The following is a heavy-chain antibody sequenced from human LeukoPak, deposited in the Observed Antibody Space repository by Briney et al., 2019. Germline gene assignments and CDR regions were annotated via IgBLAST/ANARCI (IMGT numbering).Heavy chain of an antibody. CDR1: GGTFSSYA. CDR3: ASQGYSYGYGHY. Sequence: ASVKVSCKASGGTFSSYAISWVRQAPGQGLEWMGGIIPIFGTANYAQKFQGRVTITADESTSTAYMELSSLRSEDTAVYYCASQGYSYGYGHYWGQGTLVTVSS. CDR2: IIPIFGTA. D-gene: IGHD5-18*01. V-gene: IGHV1-69*13. J-gene: IGHJ4*02.